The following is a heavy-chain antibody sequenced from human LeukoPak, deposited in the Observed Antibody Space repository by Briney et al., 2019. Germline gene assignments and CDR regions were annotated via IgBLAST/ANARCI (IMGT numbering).Heavy chain of an antibody. J-gene: IGHJ4*02. CDR3: AREDDYVWGSYRSTYFDY. CDR2: ISSSGSTI. D-gene: IGHD3-16*02. V-gene: IGHV3-11*04. CDR1: GFTFSDYY. Sequence: GGSLRLSCAASGFTFSDYYMSWIRQAPGPGLEGVSYISSSGSTIYYAASVKGRFTISRDNAKNSLYLQMNSLRAEDTAVYYCAREDDYVWGSYRSTYFDYWGQGTLVTVSS.